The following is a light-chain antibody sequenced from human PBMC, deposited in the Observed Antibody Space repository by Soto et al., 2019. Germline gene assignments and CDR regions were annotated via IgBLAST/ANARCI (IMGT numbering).Light chain of an antibody. CDR1: QSVSSHY. CDR3: QQYGNSPWT. CDR2: GAS. V-gene: IGKV3-20*01. Sequence: ETVLTQSPGTLSLSPGERATLSCRASQSVSSHYLAWYQQTPGQAPRLLIYGASSRAAGIPDRFSGSGSGTDFTLTISRLEPEDSAVYYCQQYGNSPWTFGQGTKVDIK. J-gene: IGKJ1*01.